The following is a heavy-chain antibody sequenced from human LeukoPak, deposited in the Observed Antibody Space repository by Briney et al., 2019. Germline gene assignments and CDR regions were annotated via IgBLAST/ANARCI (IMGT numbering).Heavy chain of an antibody. V-gene: IGHV4-59*08. J-gene: IGHJ4*02. CDR2: IYYSGST. CDR3: ARLPSIVGAQEDYFDY. D-gene: IGHD1-26*01. Sequence: SETLSLTCTVAGVSISSYYWSWRRQPAGKGMEWVGYIYYSGSTNYNPSLKSRVTISVDTSKNQFSLKLSSVTAADTAVYYCARLPSIVGAQEDYFDYWGQGTLVTVSS. CDR1: GVSISSYY.